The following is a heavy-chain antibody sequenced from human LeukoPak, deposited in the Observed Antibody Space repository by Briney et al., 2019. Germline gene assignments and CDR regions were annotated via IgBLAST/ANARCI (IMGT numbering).Heavy chain of an antibody. V-gene: IGHV4-39*07. D-gene: IGHD5-24*01. CDR1: GGSISSGNYY. J-gene: IGHJ6*03. Sequence: SETLSLTCTVSGGSISSGNYYWSWTRQPAGKGLEWIGSIYHSGSTYYNPSLKSRVTISVDTSKNQFSLKLSSVTAADTAVYYCARVHNKESKYYYYYMDVWGKGTTVTVSS. CDR2: IYHSGST. CDR3: ARVHNKESKYYYYYMDV.